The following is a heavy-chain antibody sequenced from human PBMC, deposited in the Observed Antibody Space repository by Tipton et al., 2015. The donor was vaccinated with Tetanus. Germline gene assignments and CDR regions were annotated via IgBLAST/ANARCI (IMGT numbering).Heavy chain of an antibody. Sequence: SLRLSCAASGFTFSEFTFTNAWMSWVRQAPGKGLEWIGRIKSKLDGGAIDYAAPMEGRFIISRDDSQNAVFLQMNSLEPEDTAMHYCSTSGPGVSGGDHWGQGTLVTVSS. D-gene: IGHD3-10*01. CDR2: IKSKLDGGAI. J-gene: IGHJ4*02. V-gene: IGHV3-15*01. CDR3: STSGPGVSGGDH. CDR1: GFTFSEFTFTNAW.